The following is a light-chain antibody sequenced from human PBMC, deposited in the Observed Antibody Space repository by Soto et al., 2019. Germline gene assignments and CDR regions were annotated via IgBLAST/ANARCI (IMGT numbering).Light chain of an antibody. V-gene: IGLV3-1*01. J-gene: IGLJ2*01. CDR1: KLGDKY. Sequence: SYELTQPPSVSVSPGQTASITCSGDKLGDKYACWYQQKPGQSPVLVIYQDSKRPSGIPERFSGSNSGNTATLTISGTQAMDEADYYCQAWDTSTLVVFGGRTKLTVL. CDR3: QAWDTSTLVV. CDR2: QDS.